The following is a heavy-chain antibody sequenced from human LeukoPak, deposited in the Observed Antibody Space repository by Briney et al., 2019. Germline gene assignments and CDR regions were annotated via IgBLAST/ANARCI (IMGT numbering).Heavy chain of an antibody. D-gene: IGHD6-19*01. CDR2: IYYSGST. CDR3: AGRSEGIAVAGYVY. CDR1: GGSFSGYY. J-gene: IGHJ4*02. V-gene: IGHV4-59*01. Sequence: SETLSLTCAVYGGSFSGYYWSWIRQPPGKGLEWIGYIYYSGSTNYNPSLKSRVTISVDTSKNQFSLKLSSVTAADTAVYYCAGRSEGIAVAGYVYWGQGTLVTVSS.